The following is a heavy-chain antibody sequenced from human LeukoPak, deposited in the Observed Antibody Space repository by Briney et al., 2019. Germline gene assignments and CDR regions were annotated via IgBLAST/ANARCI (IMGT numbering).Heavy chain of an antibody. V-gene: IGHV3-21*01. CDR2: ISSSSFYI. D-gene: IGHD3-9*01. J-gene: IGHJ4*02. Sequence: PGGSLRLSCGASGFTFRSYSMNWVRQAPGKGLEWVSSISSSSFYIYYADSVKGRFTISRDNAKNSLYLQMNSLRAEDTAVYYCARESAFNMYYDILTGYFDYWGQGTLVTVSS. CDR3: ARESAFNMYYDILTGYFDY. CDR1: GFTFRSYS.